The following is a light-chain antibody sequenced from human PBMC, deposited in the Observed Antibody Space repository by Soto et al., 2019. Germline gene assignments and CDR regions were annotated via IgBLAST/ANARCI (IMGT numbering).Light chain of an antibody. CDR1: SSDVGGSNF. CDR2: DVA. CDR3: TSYSGTNKLL. V-gene: IGLV2-8*01. J-gene: IGLJ2*01. Sequence: QSALTQPASVSASPGQSITISCTGTSSDVGGSNFVSWYQQHPGKPPKLIIYDVATRPSGVPDRFSASKSGNTASLTVSGLQAEDEAHYYCTSYSGTNKLLFGGGTKLTVL.